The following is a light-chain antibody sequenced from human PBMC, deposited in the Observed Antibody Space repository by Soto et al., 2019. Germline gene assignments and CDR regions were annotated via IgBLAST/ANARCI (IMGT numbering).Light chain of an antibody. V-gene: IGKV3-20*01. CDR2: GVS. Sequence: DIVLTQSPGTVSLSPGERATLSCRASQSVSSGYLAWYQQKPGQAPRLLIYGVSSRATGIPDRFSGSGSGTDFTLTIIRLEPEDFAVYYCQRYGSSPLTFGQGTKVEIK. CDR1: QSVSSGY. CDR3: QRYGSSPLT. J-gene: IGKJ1*01.